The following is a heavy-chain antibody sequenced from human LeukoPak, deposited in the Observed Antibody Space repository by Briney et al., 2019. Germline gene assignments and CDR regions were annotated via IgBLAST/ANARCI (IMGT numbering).Heavy chain of an antibody. CDR2: IWYDGSNK. CDR1: GFTFSSYS. CDR3: ARANGMAAAGSYYFDY. Sequence: TGGYLRLSCAASGFTFSSYSMHWVRQAPGKGLEWVAVIWYDGSNKYYADSVKGRFTISRDNSKNTLYLQMNSLRAEDTAVYYCARANGMAAAGSYYFDYWGQGTLVTVSS. D-gene: IGHD6-13*01. J-gene: IGHJ4*02. V-gene: IGHV3-33*01.